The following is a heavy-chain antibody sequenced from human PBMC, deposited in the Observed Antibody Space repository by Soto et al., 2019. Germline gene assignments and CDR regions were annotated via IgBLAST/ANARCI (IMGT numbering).Heavy chain of an antibody. CDR3: AREAPPVAYCSGGSCYLHYFDY. J-gene: IGHJ4*02. CDR2: INHSGST. D-gene: IGHD2-15*01. Sequence: SETLSLTCAVYGGSFSGYYWSWIRQPPGKGLEWIGEINHSGSTNYNPSLKSRVTISVDTSKNQFSLKLSSVTAADTAVYHCAREAPPVAYCSGGSCYLHYFDYWGQGTLVTSPQ. CDR1: GGSFSGYY. V-gene: IGHV4-34*01.